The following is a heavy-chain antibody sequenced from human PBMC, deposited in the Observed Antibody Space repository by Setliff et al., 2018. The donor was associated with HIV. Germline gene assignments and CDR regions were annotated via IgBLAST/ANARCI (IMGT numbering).Heavy chain of an antibody. D-gene: IGHD1-1*01. V-gene: IGHV4-61*03. CDR1: GDSVSSRSYY. Sequence: SETLSLTCTVSGDSVSSRSYYWSWIRQPPGKGLEWIGYIYYSGSTNYNPSLKSRVTISVDTSKNHFSLKLRSVTATDTAVYYCAQLGMVDDFDYWGQGTLVTVSS. CDR2: IYYSGST. J-gene: IGHJ4*02. CDR3: AQLGMVDDFDY.